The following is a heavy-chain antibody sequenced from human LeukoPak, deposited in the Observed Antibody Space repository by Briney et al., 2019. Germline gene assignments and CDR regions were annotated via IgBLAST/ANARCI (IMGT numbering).Heavy chain of an antibody. J-gene: IGHJ6*02. Sequence: SQILSLTYAISGDSGSFNSDVWNWIRQYPSRGLEWLGRAYYKSKWIFDYAVSVKSRLTITPDTRKNQFSLQLNSVTPEDTGVYYCAREEVPGQAGFGELSFYYYYYGMDVWGQGTTVTVSS. D-gene: IGHD3-10*01. CDR3: AREEVPGQAGFGELSFYYYYYGMDV. CDR1: GDSGSFNSDV. CDR2: AYYKSKWIF. V-gene: IGHV6-1*01.